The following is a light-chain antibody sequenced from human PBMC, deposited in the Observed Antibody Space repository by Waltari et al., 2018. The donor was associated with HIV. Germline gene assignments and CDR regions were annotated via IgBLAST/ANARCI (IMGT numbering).Light chain of an antibody. J-gene: IGKJ2*01. CDR2: DAS. CDR3: QQRSNWPPMYT. CDR1: DSVSSY. V-gene: IGKV3-11*01. Sequence: IVLTQSPATLSLSPGERATLSCRASDSVSSYLALYQQKPGQAPRLLIYDASNRATGIPARFSGSGSGTDFTLTISSLEPEDFAVYYCQQRSNWPPMYTFGQGTKLEIK.